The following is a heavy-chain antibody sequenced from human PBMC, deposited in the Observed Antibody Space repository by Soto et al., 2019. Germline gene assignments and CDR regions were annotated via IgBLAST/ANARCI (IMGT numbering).Heavy chain of an antibody. Sequence: SVKVSCKASGGTFSSYTISWVRQAPGQGLEWMGRIIPILGIANYAQKFQGRVTITADKSTSTAYMELSSLRSEDTAVYYCARGKVDCGGDCYPKSPNYGMDVWGQGTTVTVSS. J-gene: IGHJ6*02. CDR2: IIPILGIA. CDR1: GGTFSSYT. V-gene: IGHV1-69*02. D-gene: IGHD2-21*02. CDR3: ARGKVDCGGDCYPKSPNYGMDV.